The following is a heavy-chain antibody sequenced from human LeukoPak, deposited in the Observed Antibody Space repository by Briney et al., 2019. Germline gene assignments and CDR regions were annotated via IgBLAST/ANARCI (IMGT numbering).Heavy chain of an antibody. Sequence: ASVKISCKTSGYTFTSYDLNWVRQATGQGLEWMGWVNPNSGNTGYAQKFQGRVTMTMDPSISTAYMELSSLRSEDTAVYYCARRSDDYDSSAYYHWGQGTLVTVSS. CDR3: ARRSDDYDSSAYYH. CDR2: VNPNSGNT. CDR1: GYTFTSYD. V-gene: IGHV1-8*01. J-gene: IGHJ4*02. D-gene: IGHD3-22*01.